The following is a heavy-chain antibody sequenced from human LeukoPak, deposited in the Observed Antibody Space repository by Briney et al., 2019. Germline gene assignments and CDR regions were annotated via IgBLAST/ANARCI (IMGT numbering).Heavy chain of an antibody. J-gene: IGHJ4*02. CDR3: ARGLVFGQKHFDY. D-gene: IGHD3/OR15-3a*01. CDR1: GGSFSGYY. V-gene: IGHV4-34*01. Sequence: KPSETLSLTCAVYGGSFSGYYWSWIRQPPGKGLEWIGEINHSGSTNYNPSLKSRVTISVDTSKNQFSLKLSSVTAADTAVYYCARGLVFGQKHFDYWGQGTLVTVSS. CDR2: INHSGST.